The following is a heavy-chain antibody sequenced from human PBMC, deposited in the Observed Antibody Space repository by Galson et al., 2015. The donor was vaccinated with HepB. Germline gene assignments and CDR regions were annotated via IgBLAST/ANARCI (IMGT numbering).Heavy chain of an antibody. CDR3: ARVTTGYSSGWFFDY. V-gene: IGHV3-11*05. Sequence: SLRLSCAASGFTFSDYYMSWTRQAPGKGLEWVSYISSSSSYTNYADSVKGRFTISRDNAKNSLYLQMNSLRAEDTAVYYCARVTTGYSSGWFFDYWGQGTLVTVSS. J-gene: IGHJ4*02. D-gene: IGHD6-19*01. CDR1: GFTFSDYY. CDR2: ISSSSSYT.